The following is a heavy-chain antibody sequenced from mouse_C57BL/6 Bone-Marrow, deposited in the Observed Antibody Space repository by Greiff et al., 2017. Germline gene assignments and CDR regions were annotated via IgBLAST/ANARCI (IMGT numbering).Heavy chain of an antibody. CDR2: ISSGGRYT. Sequence: EVQLVESGGDLVKPGGSLKLSCAASGFTFSSYGMSWVRQTPDKRLEWVATISSGGRYTYYPDSVKGRFTISRDNAKNTLYLQMSSLKSEDTAMYYCARADYYGSSPWFAYWGQGTLGTVSA. J-gene: IGHJ3*01. D-gene: IGHD1-1*01. V-gene: IGHV5-6*01. CDR3: ARADYYGSSPWFAY. CDR1: GFTFSSYG.